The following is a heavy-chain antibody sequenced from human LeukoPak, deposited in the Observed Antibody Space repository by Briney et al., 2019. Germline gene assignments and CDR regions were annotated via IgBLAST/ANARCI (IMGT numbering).Heavy chain of an antibody. Sequence: GGSLRLSCAASGFTVSSNYMSWVRQAPGKGLEWVSVIYSGSNTYYADSVKGRFTISRDNSKNTVYLQMNSLRAEDTAVYYCVREFYGSGADYWGQGTLVSVSS. J-gene: IGHJ4*02. V-gene: IGHV3-66*01. CDR1: GFTVSSNY. D-gene: IGHD3-10*01. CDR3: VREFYGSGADY. CDR2: IYSGSNT.